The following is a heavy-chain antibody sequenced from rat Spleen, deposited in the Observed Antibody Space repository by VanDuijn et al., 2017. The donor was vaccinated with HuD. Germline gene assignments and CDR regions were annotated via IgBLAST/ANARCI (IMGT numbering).Heavy chain of an antibody. J-gene: IGHJ2*01. CDR3: TRGYYFDY. Sequence: EVQVVESGGGIVQPGRSMKLSCAASGFTFSNYDMVWVRQAPTKGLKWVASISYDGSTPYYRDSVKGRFTISRDNAKSTLYLHMDSLRSEDTATYYCTRGYYFDYWGQGVMVTVSS. CDR1: GFTFSNYD. V-gene: IGHV5-7*01. CDR2: ISYDGSTP.